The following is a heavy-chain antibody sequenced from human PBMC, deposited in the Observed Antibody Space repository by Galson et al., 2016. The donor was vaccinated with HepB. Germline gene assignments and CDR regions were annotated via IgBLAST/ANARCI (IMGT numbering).Heavy chain of an antibody. V-gene: IGHV1-18*01. CDR3: ARGMRGVEHPFEY. D-gene: IGHD3-10*01. CDR2: ITPHNGQR. CDR1: GYTFTSYG. Sequence: SVKVSCKASGYTFTSYGISWVRQAPGQGLEWMGWITPHNGQRKYEQRLQGRVTLTTDTSTSTAYMELRRLRSDDTAVYFCARGMRGVEHPFEYWGRGSLIIVSS. J-gene: IGHJ4*02.